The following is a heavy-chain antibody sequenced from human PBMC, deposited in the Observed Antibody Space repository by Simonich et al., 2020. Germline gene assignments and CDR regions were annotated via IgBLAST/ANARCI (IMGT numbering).Heavy chain of an antibody. CDR1: GYTFTSYG. V-gene: IGHV1-18*01. Sequence: QVQLVQSGAEVKKPGASVKVSCKASGYTFTSYGISWVRQAPGQGLEWMGGISAYKGNTNYAQKLQCRVTMTTDTSTSTAYMELRSLRSDDTAVYYCARASRGSWWYYYFDYWGQGTLVTVSS. CDR3: ARASRGSWWYYYFDY. CDR2: ISAYKGNT. D-gene: IGHD2-15*01. J-gene: IGHJ4*02.